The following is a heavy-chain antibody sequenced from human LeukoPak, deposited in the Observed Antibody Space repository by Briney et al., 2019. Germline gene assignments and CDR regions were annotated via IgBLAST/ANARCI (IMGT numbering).Heavy chain of an antibody. D-gene: IGHD3-22*01. V-gene: IGHV4-39*01. CDR2: IYYSGST. Sequence: PSETLSLTCTVSGGSISSSSYYWGWIRQPPGKGLEWIASIYYSGSTYYNPSLKSRVTISVDTSKNQFSLKLSSVTAADTAVYYCARVLYYYDSSGDNWFDPWGQGTLVTVSS. J-gene: IGHJ5*02. CDR1: GGSISSSSYY. CDR3: ARVLYYYDSSGDNWFDP.